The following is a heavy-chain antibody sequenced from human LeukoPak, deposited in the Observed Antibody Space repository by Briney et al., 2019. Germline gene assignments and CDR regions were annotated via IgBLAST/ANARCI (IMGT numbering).Heavy chain of an antibody. Sequence: SETLSLTCTVSGSMSDYYWGWIRQPPGKGLEWIGEINHSGSTNYNPSLKSRVTISVDTSKNQFSLKLSSVTAADTAVYYCATYGSGSYYNLPLFDYWGQGTLVTVSS. CDR3: ATYGSGSYYNLPLFDY. CDR2: INHSGST. J-gene: IGHJ4*02. CDR1: GSMSDYY. V-gene: IGHV4-34*01. D-gene: IGHD3-10*01.